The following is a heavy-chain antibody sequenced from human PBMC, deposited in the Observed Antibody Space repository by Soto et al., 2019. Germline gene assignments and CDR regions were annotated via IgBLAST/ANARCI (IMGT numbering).Heavy chain of an antibody. J-gene: IGHJ6*03. V-gene: IGHV3-48*01. Sequence: GGSLRLSCAASGFTFSSYSMNWVRQAPGKGLEWVSYISSSSSTIYYADSVKGRFTISRDNAKNSLYLQMNSLRAEDTAVYYCARPRDDYSISRIPYYYYYYMDVWGKGTTVTVSS. CDR3: ARPRDDYSISRIPYYYYYYMDV. CDR1: GFTFSSYS. D-gene: IGHD4-4*01. CDR2: ISSSSSTI.